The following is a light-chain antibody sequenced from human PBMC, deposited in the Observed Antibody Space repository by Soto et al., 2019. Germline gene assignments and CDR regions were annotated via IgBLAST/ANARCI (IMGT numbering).Light chain of an antibody. CDR2: STN. CDR1: SGSVSTSYY. J-gene: IGLJ3*02. Sequence: QTVVTQEPSFSVSPGGTVTLTCGLSSGSVSTSYYPSWYQQTPGQAPRTLIYSTNTRSSGVPDRFSGSILGNKAALTISGLKTEDEADYYCQSYDGSNQVFGGGTQLTVL. CDR3: QSYDGSNQV. V-gene: IGLV8-61*01.